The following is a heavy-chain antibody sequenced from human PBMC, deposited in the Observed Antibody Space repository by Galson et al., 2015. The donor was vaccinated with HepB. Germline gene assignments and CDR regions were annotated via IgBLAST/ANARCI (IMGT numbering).Heavy chain of an antibody. CDR2: INHGGYT. D-gene: IGHD5-18*01. J-gene: IGHJ3*02. CDR3: ARGLDYGGYSYDLGKAFDI. CDR1: SGSFSGYY. Sequence: LSLTCGVESGSFSGYYWSWIRQTPGKGLQWIGQINHGGYTNYNPSLRSRVTMSLATSKNQFSLQLRSVTAADTALYYCARGLDYGGYSYDLGKAFDIWGQGTMVTVSS. V-gene: IGHV4-34*01.